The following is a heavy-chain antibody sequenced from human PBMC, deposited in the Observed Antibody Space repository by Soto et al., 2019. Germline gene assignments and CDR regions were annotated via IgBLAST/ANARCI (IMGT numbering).Heavy chain of an antibody. V-gene: IGHV3-15*01. CDR1: GFTFSNAW. CDR3: TTALYSSGWSDAFDI. CDR2: IKSKTDGGTR. J-gene: IGHJ3*02. Sequence: PGGSLRLSCAASGFTFSNAWMSWVRQAPGKGLEWVGRIKSKTDGGTRDYAAPVKGRFTISRDDSKNTLYLQMNSLKTEDTAVYYCTTALYSSGWSDAFDIWGQGTMVTVSS. D-gene: IGHD6-19*01.